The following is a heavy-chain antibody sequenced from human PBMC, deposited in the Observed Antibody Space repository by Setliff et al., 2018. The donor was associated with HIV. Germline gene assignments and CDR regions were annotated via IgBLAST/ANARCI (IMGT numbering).Heavy chain of an antibody. CDR1: GDSITRGSF. CDR2: IHTSGNA. CDR3: ARSLLPSITVAGTIGY. J-gene: IGHJ4*02. V-gene: IGHV4-61*09. D-gene: IGHD6-19*01. Sequence: SETLSLTCSVSGDSITRGSFWSWIRQPAGKGLEWIGHIHTSGNANYNPSLNSRVTISVDTSKNHFSLKLSSVTAADTAVYYCARSLLPSITVAGTIGYWGQGSLVTVSS.